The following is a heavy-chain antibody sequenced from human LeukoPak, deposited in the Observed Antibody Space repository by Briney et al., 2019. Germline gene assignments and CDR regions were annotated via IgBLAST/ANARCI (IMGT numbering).Heavy chain of an antibody. CDR2: IKEDGSVK. Sequence: GGTLRLSCAASGFTFRNYWLTWVRQAPGKGLEWVANIKEDGSVKYFVDSVKGRFTVSRDNAKNSVYLQMSSLRVEDTAVYFCARIGYRSSSLDYWGQRTLVTVSP. D-gene: IGHD6-6*01. CDR1: GFTFRNYW. J-gene: IGHJ4*02. V-gene: IGHV3-7*01. CDR3: ARIGYRSSSLDY.